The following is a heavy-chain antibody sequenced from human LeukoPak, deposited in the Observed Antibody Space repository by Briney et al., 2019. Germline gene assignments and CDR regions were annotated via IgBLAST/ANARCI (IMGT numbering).Heavy chain of an antibody. J-gene: IGHJ5*02. Sequence: SETLSLTCTVSGGSISSSSYYWGWIRQPPGKGLEWIGSIYYSGSTYYNPSLKSRVTISVDTSKNQFSLTLSSVTAADTAVYYCAREVFSYDSSGYYYNSGWFDPWGQGTLVTVSS. V-gene: IGHV4-39*02. CDR2: IYYSGST. CDR1: GGSISSSSYY. D-gene: IGHD3-22*01. CDR3: AREVFSYDSSGYYYNSGWFDP.